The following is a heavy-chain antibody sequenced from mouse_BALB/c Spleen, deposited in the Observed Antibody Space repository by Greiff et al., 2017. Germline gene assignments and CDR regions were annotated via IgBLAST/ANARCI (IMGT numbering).Heavy chain of an antibody. CDR3: ARSTITTRFAY. CDR2: INPNNGGT. J-gene: IGHJ3*01. Sequence: VQLQQPGAELVKPGASVKIPCKASGYTFTDYNMDWVKQSHGKSLEWIGDINPNNGGTIYNQKFKGKATLTVDKSSSTAYMELRSLTSEDTAVYYCARSTITTRFAYWGQGTLVTVAA. D-gene: IGHD1-2*01. V-gene: IGHV1-18*01. CDR1: GYTFTDYN.